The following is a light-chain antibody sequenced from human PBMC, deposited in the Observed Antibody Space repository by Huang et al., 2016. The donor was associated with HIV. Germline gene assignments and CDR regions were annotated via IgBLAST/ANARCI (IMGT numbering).Light chain of an antibody. CDR1: QGISSA. Sequence: AIQLTQSPSSLSASVGDRVTITCRASQGISSALAWYQHKPGKFPKLLIYDASSLESGVPSRFSGSASGTEFTLTISILQPEDFATYYCQQFTFFGGGTKVEIK. J-gene: IGKJ4*01. V-gene: IGKV1-13*02. CDR3: QQFTF. CDR2: DAS.